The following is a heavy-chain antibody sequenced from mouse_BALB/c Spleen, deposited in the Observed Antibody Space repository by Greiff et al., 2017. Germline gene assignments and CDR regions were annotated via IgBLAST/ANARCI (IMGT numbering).Heavy chain of an antibody. V-gene: IGHV5-17*02. Sequence: VQLKESGGGLVQPGGSRKLSCAASGFTFSSFGMHWVRQAPEKGLEWVAYISSGSSTIYYADTVKGRFTISRDNPKNTLFLQMTSLRSEDTAMYYCARSRYYGSYYAMDYWGQGTSVTVSS. CDR3: ARSRYYGSYYAMDY. D-gene: IGHD1-2*01. J-gene: IGHJ4*01. CDR2: ISSGSSTI. CDR1: GFTFSSFG.